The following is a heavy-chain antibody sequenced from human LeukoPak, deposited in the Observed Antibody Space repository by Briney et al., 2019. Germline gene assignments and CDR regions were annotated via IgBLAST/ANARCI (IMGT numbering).Heavy chain of an antibody. Sequence: PSETLSLTCTVSGGSVSSGSYYWSWIRQPPGKGLEWIGYIYYSGSTNYNPSLKSRVTISVDTSKNQFSLKLSSVTAADTAVYYCARTVAGTGFDYWGQGTLVTVSS. CDR3: ARTVAGTGFDY. D-gene: IGHD6-19*01. J-gene: IGHJ4*02. CDR1: GGSVSSGSYY. CDR2: IYYSGST. V-gene: IGHV4-61*01.